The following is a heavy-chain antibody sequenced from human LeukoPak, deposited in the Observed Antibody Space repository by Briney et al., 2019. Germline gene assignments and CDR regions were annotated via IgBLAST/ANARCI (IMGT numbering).Heavy chain of an antibody. CDR2: ISGGGGST. Sequence: TGGSLRLSCAASGFTFSSYAMSWVRQAPGKGLEWVSAISGGGGSTYYADSVKGRFTISRDNSKNTLYLQMNSLRAEDTAVYYCAKDETREYFQHWGQGTLVTVSS. CDR1: GFTFSSYA. CDR3: AKDETREYFQH. J-gene: IGHJ1*01. V-gene: IGHV3-23*01.